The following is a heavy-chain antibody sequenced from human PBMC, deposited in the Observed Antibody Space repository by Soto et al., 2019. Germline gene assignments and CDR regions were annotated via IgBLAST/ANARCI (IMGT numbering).Heavy chain of an antibody. J-gene: IGHJ5*02. CDR3: ARDLRGGWFDH. D-gene: IGHD3-10*01. Sequence: TLSLTCPVSGDSISSYCWSWIRQPPGKGLEWIGYIYYNGSTNYNPSFKSRVTISVDPSKYQSSLKLTSVTAADTAVYYCARDLRGGWFDHWRQGDLVTVSS. CDR1: GDSISSYC. V-gene: IGHV4-59*01. CDR2: IYYNGST.